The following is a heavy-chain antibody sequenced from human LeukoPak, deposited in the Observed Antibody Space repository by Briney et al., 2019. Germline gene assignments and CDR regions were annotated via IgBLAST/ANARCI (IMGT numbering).Heavy chain of an antibody. CDR1: EFTFSKFP. D-gene: IGHD1-26*01. CDR3: AKSLLTTASGTGRAFDL. J-gene: IGHJ3*01. V-gene: IGHV3-23*01. Sequence: PGGSLRLSCAASEFTFSKFPMGWVRQAPGRGLEWVSAISAGGDLTFHADPVKGRFTISRDNSKNTLYLQMNSLRADDTAEYYCAKSLLTTASGTGRAFDLWGQGTMVTVSS. CDR2: ISAGGDLT.